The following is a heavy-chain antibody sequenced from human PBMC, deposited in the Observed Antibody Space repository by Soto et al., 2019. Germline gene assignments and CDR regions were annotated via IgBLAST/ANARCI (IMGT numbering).Heavy chain of an antibody. J-gene: IGHJ6*03. D-gene: IGHD1-7*01. V-gene: IGHV6-1*01. CDR3: AGTTSHYWNYIDV. Sequence: SQTLSLTCAISGGSVSSNNAAWNWIRQSPSRGLEWLGRTYYRSRWYNDYAVSVKSRITVNPDTSKNQFSLQLTSVTPEDTAVYYCAGTTSHYWNYIDVWGKGPTVTV. CDR2: TYYRSRWYN. CDR1: GGSVSSNNAA.